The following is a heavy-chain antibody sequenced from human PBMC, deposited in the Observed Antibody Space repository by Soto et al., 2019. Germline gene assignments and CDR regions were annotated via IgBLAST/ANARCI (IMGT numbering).Heavy chain of an antibody. D-gene: IGHD3-10*01. CDR3: ARDDPSYGSGSYYRPRDYYYYYGMDV. CDR1: GFTFSSYG. J-gene: IGHJ6*02. CDR2: IWYDGSNK. Sequence: PGGSLRLSCAASGFTFSSYGMHWVRQAPGKGLEWVAVIWYDGSNKYYADSVKGRFTISRDNSKNTLYLQMNSLRAEDTAVYYCARDDPSYGSGSYYRPRDYYYYYGMDVWGQGTTVTVSS. V-gene: IGHV3-33*01.